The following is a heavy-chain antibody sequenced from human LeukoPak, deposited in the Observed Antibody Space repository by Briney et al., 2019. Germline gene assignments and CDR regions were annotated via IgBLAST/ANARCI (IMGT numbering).Heavy chain of an antibody. Sequence: SQTLSLTCAISGDSVSSNSAAWNWIRQSPSRGLEWLGRTYYRSKWYNDYAVSVKSRITINPDTSKNQFSLQLNSVTPEDTAVYYCARDWSLTKNLGWLATYYYGMDVWGQGTTVTVSS. CDR2: TYYRSKWYN. CDR3: ARDWSLTKNLGWLATYYYGMDV. V-gene: IGHV6-1*01. D-gene: IGHD6-19*01. J-gene: IGHJ6*02. CDR1: GDSVSSNSAA.